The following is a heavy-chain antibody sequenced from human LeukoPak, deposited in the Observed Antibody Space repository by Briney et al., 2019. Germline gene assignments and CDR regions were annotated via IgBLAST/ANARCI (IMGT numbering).Heavy chain of an antibody. CDR1: EFTFISYT. D-gene: IGHD5-12*01. CDR2: ISYDGSYK. Sequence: PGRSLRLSCAASEFTFISYTVHWVRQAPGKGLEWVALISYDGSYKYYADSVKGRFTISRDNSKNTLYLQMKSLRTEDTAVYYCARERGYSGYDSREYNYFDYWGQGTLVTVSS. CDR3: ARERGYSGYDSREYNYFDY. V-gene: IGHV3-30*04. J-gene: IGHJ4*02.